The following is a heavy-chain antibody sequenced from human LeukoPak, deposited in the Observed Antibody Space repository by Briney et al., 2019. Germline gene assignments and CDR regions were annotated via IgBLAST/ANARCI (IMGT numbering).Heavy chain of an antibody. CDR2: ISAYNGNT. V-gene: IGHV1-18*01. CDR1: GYTFTSYG. Sequence: ASVKVSCKASGYTFTSYGISWVRQAPGQGLEWMGWISAYNGNTNYAQKLQGRVTMTTDTSTSTAYMELRSLRSDDTAVYYCARDTGWYRSGWFLDYWGQGTLVTVSS. J-gene: IGHJ4*02. CDR3: ARDTGWYRSGWFLDY. D-gene: IGHD6-19*01.